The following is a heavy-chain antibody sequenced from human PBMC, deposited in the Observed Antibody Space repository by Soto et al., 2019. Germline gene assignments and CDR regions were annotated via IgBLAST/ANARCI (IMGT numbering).Heavy chain of an antibody. CDR1: GGSISSYY. CDR2: IYYSGST. Sequence: QVQLQESGPGLVKPSETLSLTCTVSGGSISSYYWSWIRQPPGKGLEWIGYIYYSGSTNYNPSLKSRVTISVDTSKNQLSLKLSSVTAADTAVYYCAAIWSGYYWKDAFDIWGQGTMVTVSS. V-gene: IGHV4-59*08. J-gene: IGHJ3*02. CDR3: AAIWSGYYWKDAFDI. D-gene: IGHD3-3*01.